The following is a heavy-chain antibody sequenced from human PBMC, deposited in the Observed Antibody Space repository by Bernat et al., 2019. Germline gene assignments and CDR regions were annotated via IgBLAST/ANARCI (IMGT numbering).Heavy chain of an antibody. J-gene: IGHJ6*02. CDR3: ARDQTFGAYVSMYGMDV. Sequence: QVQLVESGGGLVKPGGSLRLSCAASGFTFSDYYMSWIRQAPGKGLEWVSYISSSSSYTNYADSVKGRFTISRDNAKNSLYLQMNSLRAEDTAVYYCARDQTFGAYVSMYGMDVWGQGTTVTVSS. CDR2: ISSSSSYT. D-gene: IGHD2-21*01. CDR1: GFTFSDYY. V-gene: IGHV3-11*05.